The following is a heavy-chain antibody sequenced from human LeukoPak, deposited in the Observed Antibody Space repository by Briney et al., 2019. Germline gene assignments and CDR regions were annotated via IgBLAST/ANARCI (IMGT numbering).Heavy chain of an antibody. J-gene: IGHJ6*03. Sequence: GGSLRLSCAASGFTFSSHSMNWVRQAPGKGLEWVSSISSSSSYIYYADSVKGRFTISRDNAKNSLYLQMNSLRAEDTAVYYCARDGYSGYDQYYYYMDVWGKGTTVTVSS. CDR3: ARDGYSGYDQYYYYMDV. CDR2: ISSSSSYI. V-gene: IGHV3-21*01. CDR1: GFTFSSHS. D-gene: IGHD5-12*01.